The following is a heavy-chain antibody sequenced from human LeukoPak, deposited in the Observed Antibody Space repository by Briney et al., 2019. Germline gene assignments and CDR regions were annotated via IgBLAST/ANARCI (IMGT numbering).Heavy chain of an antibody. Sequence: PSETLSLTCTVSGGSISSYYWSWIRQPAGKGLEWIGRIYTSGSTNYNPSLKSRVTMSVDTSKNQFSLKLSSVTAADTAVYYCARVRRPDGSSWYFDYWGQGTLVTVSS. CDR3: ARVRRPDGSSWYFDY. CDR1: GGSISSYY. D-gene: IGHD6-13*01. J-gene: IGHJ4*02. CDR2: IYTSGST. V-gene: IGHV4-4*07.